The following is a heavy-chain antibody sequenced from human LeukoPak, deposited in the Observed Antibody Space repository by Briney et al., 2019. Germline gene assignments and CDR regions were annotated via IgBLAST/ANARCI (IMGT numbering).Heavy chain of an antibody. CDR2: IYYSGST. CDR1: GGSISNYY. J-gene: IGHJ6*03. Sequence: PSETLSLTCTVSGGSISNYYWSWIRQPPGKGLEWIGYIYYSGSTNYNPSLKSRVTISVDTSKNQFSLKLSSVTAADTAVYYCARGIAAHSYYYYYMDVWGKGTTVTVSS. CDR3: ARGIAAHSYYYYYMDV. D-gene: IGHD6-6*01. V-gene: IGHV4-59*01.